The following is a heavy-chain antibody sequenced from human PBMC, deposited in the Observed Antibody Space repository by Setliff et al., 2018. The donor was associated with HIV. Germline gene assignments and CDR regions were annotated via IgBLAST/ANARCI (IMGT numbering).Heavy chain of an antibody. Sequence: SETLSLTCTVSGGSISSGNHYWAWIRQPAGKRLEWIGHIYASGSTYYNPSLTSRASISVATSNSQVSLRLTSVTAADTAVYYCARDARWLQFPYFDYWGQGTLVTVS. J-gene: IGHJ4*01. D-gene: IGHD5-12*01. CDR2: IYASGST. V-gene: IGHV4-61*09. CDR1: GGSISSGNHY. CDR3: ARDARWLQFPYFDY.